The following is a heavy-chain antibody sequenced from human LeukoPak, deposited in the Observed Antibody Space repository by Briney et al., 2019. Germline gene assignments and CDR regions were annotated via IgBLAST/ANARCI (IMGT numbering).Heavy chain of an antibody. J-gene: IGHJ4*02. CDR2: ISSSSSDI. Sequence: GGSLRLSCAASGFTFSSYSMNWVRQAPGKGLEWVSYISSSSSDIYYVDSVKGRFTISRDSAKNSLYLQMNSLRAEDTAVYYCASNSLVRGKGTDYWGQGTLVTVSS. D-gene: IGHD3-10*01. CDR1: GFTFSSYS. V-gene: IGHV3-21*05. CDR3: ASNSLVRGKGTDY.